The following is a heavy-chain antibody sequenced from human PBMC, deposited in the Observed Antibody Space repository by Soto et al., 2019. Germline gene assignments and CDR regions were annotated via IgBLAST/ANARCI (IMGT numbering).Heavy chain of an antibody. J-gene: IGHJ5*02. CDR3: ANPPDYNRNVS. D-gene: IGHD3-10*01. V-gene: IGHV3-23*01. CDR1: GLTFSSYA. CDR2: VRGRGGST. Sequence: EVQLLESGGGLVQPGGSMRLSCAASGLTFSSYAMSWGRQAPGKGLEWISVVRGRGGSTYYADSEKGRCPISRDNSKDTQYLQMNTLRAEDTAVYYGANPPDYNRNVSWGQGTLVTFPS.